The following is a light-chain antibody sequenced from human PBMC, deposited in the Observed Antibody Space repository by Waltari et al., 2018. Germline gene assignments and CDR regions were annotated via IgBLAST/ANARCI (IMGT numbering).Light chain of an antibody. CDR2: DVT. V-gene: IGLV2-14*03. Sequence: YQQYPGKVPKLLIYDVTDRPSGVSNRFSGSKSGSTASLTISGLQAEDEADYYCSSYRSSSTLVVFGGGTKLIVL. J-gene: IGLJ2*01. CDR3: SSYRSSSTLVV.